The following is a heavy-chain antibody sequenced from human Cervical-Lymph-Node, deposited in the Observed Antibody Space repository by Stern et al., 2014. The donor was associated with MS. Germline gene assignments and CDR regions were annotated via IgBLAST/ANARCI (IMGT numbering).Heavy chain of an antibody. CDR3: ARDKYYFDY. V-gene: IGHV4-38-2*02. J-gene: IGHJ4*02. CDR2: IYHSGST. Sequence: QVQLVESGPGLVKPSETLSLTCTVSGYSISSGYYWGWIRQPPGKGLEWIGSIYHSGSTYYNPSLTSRVTHYVETSQNPLFLKITSVTAADTAVYYCARDKYYFDYWGQGTLVTVSS. CDR1: GYSISSGYY.